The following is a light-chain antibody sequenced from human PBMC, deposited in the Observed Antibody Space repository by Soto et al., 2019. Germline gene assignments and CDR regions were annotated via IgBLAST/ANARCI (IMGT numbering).Light chain of an antibody. CDR3: QQYNNWPFS. CDR2: DVS. V-gene: IGKV3-15*01. CDR1: QGVTTH. J-gene: IGKJ5*01. Sequence: EIVMTQSPASLSVSPGERVTLSCRAGQGVTTHFAWYQQKSGQSPRLLIYDVSTRATGVPARFSGTGSETDFTLTISGLQSEDSAVYFCQQYNNWPFSFGQGTRLEIK.